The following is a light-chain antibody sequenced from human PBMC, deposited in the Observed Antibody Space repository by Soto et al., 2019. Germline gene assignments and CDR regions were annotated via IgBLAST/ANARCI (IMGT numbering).Light chain of an antibody. CDR1: QGISSR. Sequence: DIQITQSPSSVSASVGDRVTITCRASQGISSRLAWYQQKPGKAPNLLIYSASSLQSGVPSRFSGSGSETDFTLTIGILQPEDFATYYCQQSNSFPLTFGGGTKVEIK. CDR3: QQSNSFPLT. V-gene: IGKV1-12*01. CDR2: SAS. J-gene: IGKJ4*01.